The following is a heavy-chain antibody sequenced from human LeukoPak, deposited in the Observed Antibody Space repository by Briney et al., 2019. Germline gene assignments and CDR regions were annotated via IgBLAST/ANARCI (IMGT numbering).Heavy chain of an antibody. D-gene: IGHD3-22*01. CDR3: ARDASIHDSSSYYFLW. J-gene: IGHJ4*02. CDR1: GGTFSRSA. CDR2: IIPMFRTA. V-gene: IGHV1-69*13. Sequence: ASVAVSCKASGGTFSRSAVNWVRQAPGQGLEWMGGIIPMFRTANYAQKFRGRVTITADESTSTAYMELNSLRSEDTAVYYCARDASIHDSSSYYFLWWGQGTLVTVSS.